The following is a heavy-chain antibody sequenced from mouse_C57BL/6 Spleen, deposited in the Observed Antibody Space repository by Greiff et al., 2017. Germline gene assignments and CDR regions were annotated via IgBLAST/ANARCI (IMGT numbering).Heavy chain of an antibody. CDR3: ARGIYYYGSSHWYFDV. CDR2: IYPGGGYT. V-gene: IGHV1-63*01. CDR1: GYTFTNYW. J-gene: IGHJ1*03. D-gene: IGHD1-1*01. Sequence: VKLVESGAELVRPGTSVKMSCKASGYTFTNYWIGWAKQRPGHGLEWIGDIYPGGGYTNYNEKFKGKATLTADKSSSTAYMQFSSLTSEDSAIYYCARGIYYYGSSHWYFDVWGTGTTVTVSS.